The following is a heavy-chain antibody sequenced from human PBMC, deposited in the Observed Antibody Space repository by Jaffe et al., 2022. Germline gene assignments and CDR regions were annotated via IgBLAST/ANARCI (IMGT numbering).Heavy chain of an antibody. Sequence: QVQLQESGPGLVKPSETLSLTCAVSGYSISSGYYWGWIRQPPGKGLEWIGSIYHSGSTYYNPSLKSRVTISVDTSKNQFSLKLSSVTAADTAVYYCATTPISSGWYYFDYWGQGTLVTVSS. V-gene: IGHV4-38-2*01. CDR1: GYSISSGYY. D-gene: IGHD6-19*01. J-gene: IGHJ4*02. CDR2: IYHSGST. CDR3: ATTPISSGWYYFDY.